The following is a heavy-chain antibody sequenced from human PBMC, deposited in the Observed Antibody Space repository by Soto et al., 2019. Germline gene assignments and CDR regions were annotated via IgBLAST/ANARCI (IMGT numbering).Heavy chain of an antibody. CDR2: ISYDGSNK. V-gene: IGHV3-30*18. D-gene: IGHD3-10*01. Sequence: QVQLVESGGGVVQPGRSLRLSCAASGFTFSSYGMHWVRQAPGKGLEWVAVISYDGSNKYYADSVKGRFTISRDNSKNTLYLQMNSLRAEDTAVYYCAKDSSSFGEPYYFDYWGQGTLVTVSS. J-gene: IGHJ4*02. CDR1: GFTFSSYG. CDR3: AKDSSSFGEPYYFDY.